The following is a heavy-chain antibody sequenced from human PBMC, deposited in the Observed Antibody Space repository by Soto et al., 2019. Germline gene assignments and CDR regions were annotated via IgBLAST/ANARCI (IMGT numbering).Heavy chain of an antibody. D-gene: IGHD3-16*01. CDR1: GFTVSSNY. J-gene: IGHJ6*02. CDR2: IYSGDST. CDR3: ARGIYDYVWGLYYGMDV. Sequence: EVQLVESGGGLVQPGGSLRLSCAASGFTVSSNYMSWVRQAPGKGLEWVSIIYSGDSTYYADSVKGRITISRDNSKNTXYLQMNSLRAEDTAVYYCARGIYDYVWGLYYGMDVWGQGTTVTVSS. V-gene: IGHV3-66*01.